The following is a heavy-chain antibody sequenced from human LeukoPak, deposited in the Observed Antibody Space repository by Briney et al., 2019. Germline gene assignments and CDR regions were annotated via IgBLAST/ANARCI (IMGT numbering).Heavy chain of an antibody. CDR1: GGSISSSHYF. CDR2: IYYRGST. CDR3: AKQPSIAAAGTGY. D-gene: IGHD6-13*01. J-gene: IGHJ4*02. V-gene: IGHV4-39*01. Sequence: SEILSLTCTVSGGSISSSHYFWGWIRQPPGKGLEWVGSIYYRGSTYFNPSLKSRVTISVDTSKNQFSLKLSSVTAADTAVYYCAKQPSIAAAGTGYWGRGILVTVSS.